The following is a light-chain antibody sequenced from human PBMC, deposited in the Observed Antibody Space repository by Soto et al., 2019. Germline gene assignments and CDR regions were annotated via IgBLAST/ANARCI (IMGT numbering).Light chain of an antibody. J-gene: IGLJ7*01. Sequence: QPVLTQSSSASASLGSSVKLTCTLSSGHSSYIIAWHQQQPGMAPRYLMKVEGSGSYNKGSGVPDRFSGSSSGADRYLTISNDQFEDEADYYCETWDGNTHVFGGGTQLTVL. CDR2: VEGSGSY. V-gene: IGLV4-60*02. CDR3: ETWDGNTHV. CDR1: SGHSSYI.